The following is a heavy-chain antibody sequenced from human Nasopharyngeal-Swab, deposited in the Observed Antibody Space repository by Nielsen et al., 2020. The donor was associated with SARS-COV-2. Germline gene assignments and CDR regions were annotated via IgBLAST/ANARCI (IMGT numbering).Heavy chain of an antibody. Sequence: GESLKISCAASGFTFSAYWMHWVRQGPGKGPVWVSRVSPDGIVTTYADSVKGRFTVSRDNAKNTVYLQMDSLRGEDTAVYYCARDAPAHYGAFYWGRGTLVTVSS. J-gene: IGHJ4*02. V-gene: IGHV3-74*01. CDR1: GFTFSAYW. CDR3: ARDAPAHYGAFY. D-gene: IGHD4-17*01. CDR2: VSPDGIVT.